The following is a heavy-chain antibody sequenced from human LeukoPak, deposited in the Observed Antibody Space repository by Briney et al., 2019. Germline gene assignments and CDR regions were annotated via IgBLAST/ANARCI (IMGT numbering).Heavy chain of an antibody. J-gene: IGHJ4*02. CDR3: ARDLGVVTIDY. CDR2: ISWNSGSI. D-gene: IGHD4-23*01. Sequence: PGGSLRLSCAASGFTFDDYAMHWVRQAPGKGLEWVSGISWNSGSIGYADSVKGRFTISRDNAKNSLYLQMNSLRAEDTAVYYCARDLGVVTIDYWGQGTLVTVSS. V-gene: IGHV3-9*01. CDR1: GFTFDDYA.